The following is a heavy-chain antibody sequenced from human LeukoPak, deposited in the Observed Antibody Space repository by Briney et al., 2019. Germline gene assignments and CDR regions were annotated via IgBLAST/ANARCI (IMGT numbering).Heavy chain of an antibody. V-gene: IGHV4-30-4*01. Sequence: SGTLSLTCTVSGGSISSGDYYWSWIRQAPGKGPEWIGYIYYSGSTYYNPSLKSRVTISVDTSKNQFSLKLSSVTAADTAVYSCARASGYNFGDYGADYWGQGTLVTVSS. CDR1: GGSISSGDYY. CDR3: ARASGYNFGDYGADY. J-gene: IGHJ4*02. D-gene: IGHD4-17*01. CDR2: IYYSGST.